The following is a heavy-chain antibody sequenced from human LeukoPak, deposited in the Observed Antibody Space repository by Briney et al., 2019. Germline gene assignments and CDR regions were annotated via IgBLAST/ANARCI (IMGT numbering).Heavy chain of an antibody. J-gene: IGHJ4*02. CDR1: GYTFTGHY. CDR2: INPNSGGT. CDR3: ARARGTYYYDSSGYYYDY. D-gene: IGHD3-22*01. V-gene: IGHV1-2*04. Sequence: ASVKVSRKASGYTFTGHYMHWVRQAPGQGLEWMGWINPNSGGTNYAQKFQGWVTMTRDTSISTAYMELSRLRSDDTAVYYCARARGTYYYDSSGYYYDYWGQGTLVTVSS.